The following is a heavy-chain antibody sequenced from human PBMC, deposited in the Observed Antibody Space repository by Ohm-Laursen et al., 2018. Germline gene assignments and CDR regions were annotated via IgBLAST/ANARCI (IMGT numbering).Heavy chain of an antibody. J-gene: IGHJ4*02. CDR2: SDIYFNT. D-gene: IGHD1-26*01. CDR3: AKDKTPYSGSYVDY. Sequence: GSLRLSCAASGFRFSTYDISWVRQAPGKGLEWVSSSDIYFNTYYTDSVKGRFTISRDNSKDTVVLQMDCLRAEDTAVYYCAKDKTPYSGSYVDYWGQGTLVTVSS. V-gene: IGHV3-23*01. CDR1: GFRFSTYD.